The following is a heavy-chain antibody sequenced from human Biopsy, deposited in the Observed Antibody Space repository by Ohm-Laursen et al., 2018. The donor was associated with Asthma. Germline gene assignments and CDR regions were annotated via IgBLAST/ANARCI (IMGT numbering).Heavy chain of an antibody. Sequence: GASVKVSCNTSGYTFNSAGITWVRQAPGQGLEWMGWISVYNGNTKVAQKLQDRVTMITDTSTSTAYMELRSLRSDDTAVYFCARAVDYSHYYGIDAWGQGTTVTVS. J-gene: IGHJ6*02. V-gene: IGHV1-18*01. D-gene: IGHD3-10*01. CDR1: GYTFNSAG. CDR3: ARAVDYSHYYGIDA. CDR2: ISVYNGNT.